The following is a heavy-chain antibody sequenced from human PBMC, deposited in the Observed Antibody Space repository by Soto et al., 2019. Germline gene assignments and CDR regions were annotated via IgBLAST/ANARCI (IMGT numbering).Heavy chain of an antibody. D-gene: IGHD4-17*01. J-gene: IGHJ4*02. V-gene: IGHV5-10-1*01. CDR2: IDPSDSYT. CDR3: ARKYGDLDY. Sequence: GESQKISCKGSGYSFTSYWISWVRQLPGKGLEWMGRIDPSDSYTNYRPSFQGHVTISADKSISTAYLQWSSLKASDTAMYYCARKYGDLDYWGQGTLVTVSS. CDR1: GYSFTSYW.